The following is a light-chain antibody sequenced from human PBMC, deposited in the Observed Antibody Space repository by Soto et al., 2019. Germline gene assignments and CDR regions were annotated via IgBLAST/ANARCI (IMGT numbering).Light chain of an antibody. V-gene: IGKV3-11*01. J-gene: IGKJ1*01. Sequence: DIVLTQSPGTLSLSPGDRATLSCRASQSVSNYVAWYQQRPGQAPRLLIYDASNRATGIPARFSGSGSGTEFTLTISSLQSEDFAVYYCQQYNNWPQTFGQGTKVDIK. CDR3: QQYNNWPQT. CDR2: DAS. CDR1: QSVSNY.